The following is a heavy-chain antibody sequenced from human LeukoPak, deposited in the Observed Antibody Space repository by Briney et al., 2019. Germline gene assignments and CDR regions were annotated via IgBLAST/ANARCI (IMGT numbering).Heavy chain of an antibody. CDR3: ARQGTAGNWFDP. CDR2: IYYSGST. D-gene: IGHD2-21*02. J-gene: IGHJ5*02. CDR1: GGSISSSSYY. Sequence: KPSETLSLTCTVSGGSISSSSYYWGWIRQPPGKGLEWIGSIYYSGSTYYNPSLKSRVTISVDTSKNQFSLKLSSVTAADTAVYYCARQGTAGNWFDPWGQGTLVTVSS. V-gene: IGHV4-39*07.